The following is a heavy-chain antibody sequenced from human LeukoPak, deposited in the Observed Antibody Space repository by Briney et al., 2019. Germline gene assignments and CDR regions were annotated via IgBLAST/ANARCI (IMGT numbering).Heavy chain of an antibody. V-gene: IGHV4-59*01. CDR2: IYYSGST. CDR1: GGSISSYY. CDR3: ARVVWNYWFDP. D-gene: IGHD1-7*01. Sequence: SETLSLTCTVSGGSISSYYWSWIRQPPGKGLEWIGYIYYSGSTNYNPSLKSRVTISVDTSKNQFSLKLSSVTAADTALYYCARVVWNYWFDPCGQGTLVTVSS. J-gene: IGHJ5*02.